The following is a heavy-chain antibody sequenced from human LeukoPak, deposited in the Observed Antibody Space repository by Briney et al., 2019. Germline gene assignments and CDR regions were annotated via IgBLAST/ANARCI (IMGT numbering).Heavy chain of an antibody. CDR3: ARVKDWGGYDSAYYFDY. CDR2: INPNSGGT. V-gene: IGHV1-2*02. D-gene: IGHD5-12*01. CDR1: GYTFTGYY. Sequence: ASVKVSCKASGYTFTGYYMHWVRQAPGQGLEWMGWINPNSGGTNYAQKFQGRVTMTRDTSISTAYMELSRLRSDDTAVYYCARVKDWGGYDSAYYFDYWGQGTLVTVSS. J-gene: IGHJ4*02.